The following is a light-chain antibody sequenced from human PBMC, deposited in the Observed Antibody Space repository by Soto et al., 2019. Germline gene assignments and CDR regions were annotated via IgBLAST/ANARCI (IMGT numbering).Light chain of an antibody. CDR2: KAS. V-gene: IGKV1-5*03. J-gene: IGKJ4*01. Sequence: DIQMTQSPSTLSGSVGDRVTITCRASQTISSWLAWYQQKPGKAPKLLIYKASTLKSGVPSRFSGSGSGTEFTLTISSLQTDDFATYYCQQYNSVSLLTFGGGTKVDIK. CDR3: QQYNSVSLLT. CDR1: QTISSW.